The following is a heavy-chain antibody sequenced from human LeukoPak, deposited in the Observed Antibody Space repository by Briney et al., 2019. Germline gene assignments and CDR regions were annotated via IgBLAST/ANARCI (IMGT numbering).Heavy chain of an antibody. CDR3: ARTVLGYCSGWFWYFDF. D-gene: IGHD6-19*01. V-gene: IGHV1-18*01. Sequence: ASVKVSCKASGYTFTSYGISWVRLAPGQGHEWMGCISAYNGNTNYAHKLQGTVTLTTDTSTSTDSMWLQTDRSRDKATYISARTVLGYCSGWFWYFDFWGQGTLVTVSS. J-gene: IGHJ4*02. CDR1: GYTFTSYG. CDR2: ISAYNGNT.